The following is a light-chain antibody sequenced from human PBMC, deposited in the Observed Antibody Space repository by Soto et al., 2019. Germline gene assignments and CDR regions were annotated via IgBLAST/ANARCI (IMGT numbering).Light chain of an antibody. CDR1: QGIGIY. V-gene: IGKV1-27*01. CDR3: QQYNTAPLT. Sequence: DIPMTQSPSSLSASLGDRVTITCRASQGIGIYLAWFQQRPGKVPTLLIYAASTLQSGVPSRFSGSGSGTDFTLTISSLQPEDVAAYYCQQYNTAPLTFGGGTRVEIK. CDR2: AAS. J-gene: IGKJ4*01.